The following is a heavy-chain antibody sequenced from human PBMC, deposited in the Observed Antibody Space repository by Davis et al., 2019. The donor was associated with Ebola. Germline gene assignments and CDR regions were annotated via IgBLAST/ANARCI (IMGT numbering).Heavy chain of an antibody. CDR1: GYTFTHYD. J-gene: IGHJ4*02. V-gene: IGHV1-8*02. CDR2: MDSISGKT. Sequence: ASVQVSCKSSGYTFTHYDMNWVRQAAGQGLGWLGWMDSISGKTDSAKRFQGRLSMSTNTSTSTVYMILSSLRSDDTAVYYCARSSSQGTSIDYWGQGTLVTVSS. D-gene: IGHD1-14*01. CDR3: ARSSSQGTSIDY.